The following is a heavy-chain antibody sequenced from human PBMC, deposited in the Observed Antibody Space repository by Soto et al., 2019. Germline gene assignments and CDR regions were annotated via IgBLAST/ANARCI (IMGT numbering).Heavy chain of an antibody. CDR1: GGSLISRNYY. CDR2: IYHSGNT. V-gene: IGHV4-61*01. J-gene: IGHJ4*02. Sequence: SETLSLTCTVSGGSLISRNYYWSWVRQPPGKGLEWIGYIYHSGNTNYNPSLQSRVTISVDTSKNQFSLRLTSMTTADTAVYYCARIQRSPTYYENNGYPFDYWGQGTLVTVSS. CDR3: ARIQRSPTYYENNGYPFDY. D-gene: IGHD3-22*01.